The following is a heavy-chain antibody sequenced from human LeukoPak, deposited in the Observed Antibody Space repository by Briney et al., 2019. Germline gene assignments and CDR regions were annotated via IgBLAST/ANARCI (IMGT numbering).Heavy chain of an antibody. J-gene: IGHJ4*02. CDR2: IYCSGSN. CDR1: GGSISGYY. CDR3: ARSTTSGLLGGLIDD. V-gene: IGHV4-59*01. Sequence: ETLSLTCSVSGGSISGYYWSWIRQPPGKGLEWIGYIYCSGSNNYNPSLESRAAISVDTSKNHFSLTLSFVTVADTAVYYCARSTTSGLLGGLIDDWGRGTLVTVRS. D-gene: IGHD1-26*01.